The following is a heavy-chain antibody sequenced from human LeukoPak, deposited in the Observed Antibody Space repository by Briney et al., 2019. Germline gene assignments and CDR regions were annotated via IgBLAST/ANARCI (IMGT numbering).Heavy chain of an antibody. V-gene: IGHV1-8*01. J-gene: IGHJ4*02. CDR2: MNPNSGNT. Sequence: ASVKVSCKASGYTFTSYDINWVRQATGQGLEWMGWMNPNSGNTGYAQKFQGGVTMTRNTSISTAYMELSSLRSEDTAVYYCARAFQYSSSSGEGYWGQGTLVTVSS. D-gene: IGHD6-6*01. CDR1: GYTFTSYD. CDR3: ARAFQYSSSSGEGY.